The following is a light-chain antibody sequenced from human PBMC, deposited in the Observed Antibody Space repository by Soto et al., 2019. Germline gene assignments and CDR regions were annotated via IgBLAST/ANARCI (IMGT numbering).Light chain of an antibody. CDR2: GAS. Sequence: EIVLTQSPGTLSLSPGESATLSCRASQSVSNSYLAWYQQKPGQAPRLLIYGASSRATAIPDRFSGSGSGTVFPLTISRLEPEDVAVYYCQQHCGSPMYTFGQGTKLEIK. CDR3: QQHCGSPMYT. J-gene: IGKJ2*01. CDR1: QSVSNSY. V-gene: IGKV3-20*01.